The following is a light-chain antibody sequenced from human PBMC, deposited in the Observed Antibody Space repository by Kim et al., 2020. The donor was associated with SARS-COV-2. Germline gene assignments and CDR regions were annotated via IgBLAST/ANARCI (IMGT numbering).Light chain of an antibody. CDR1: PDISSY. J-gene: IGKJ4*01. V-gene: IGKV1-33*01. CDR2: DAS. Sequence: IQIRQSPSSLSASVGDRVTITCQAIPDISSYLNWYQQKPGEAPKLLIYDASDLDTEVPSRFSGSGSGTDFTFTISSLQPEDIATYYCQHYDNAPRTFGQGTKVEIK. CDR3: QHYDNAPRT.